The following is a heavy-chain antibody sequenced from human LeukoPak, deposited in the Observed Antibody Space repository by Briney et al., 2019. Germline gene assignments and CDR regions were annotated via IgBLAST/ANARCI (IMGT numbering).Heavy chain of an antibody. CDR1: GGSISSYY. J-gene: IGHJ4*02. CDR3: ARDLRGPRSSWAIFDY. CDR2: IYYSGST. Sequence: PSETLSLTCTVSGGSISSYYWSWIRQPPGKGLERIGYIYYSGSTNYNPSLKSRVTISVDTSKNQFSLKLSSVTAADTAVYYCARDLRGPRSSWAIFDYWGQGTLVTVSS. D-gene: IGHD6-13*01. V-gene: IGHV4-59*01.